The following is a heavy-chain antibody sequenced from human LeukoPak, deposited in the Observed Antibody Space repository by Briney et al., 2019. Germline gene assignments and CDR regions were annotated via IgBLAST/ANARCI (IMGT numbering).Heavy chain of an antibody. CDR1: GFTFSSYS. J-gene: IGHJ6*02. CDR2: ISSSSSYI. CDR3: ARLNCSSTSCPRSMDV. V-gene: IGHV3-21*01. D-gene: IGHD2-2*01. Sequence: GGSLRLSCAASGFTFSSYSMNWVRQAPGKGLEWVSSISSSSSYIYYADSVKGRFTISRDNAKNSLYLQMNSLRAEDTAVYYCARLNCSSTSCPRSMDVWGQGTTVTVSS.